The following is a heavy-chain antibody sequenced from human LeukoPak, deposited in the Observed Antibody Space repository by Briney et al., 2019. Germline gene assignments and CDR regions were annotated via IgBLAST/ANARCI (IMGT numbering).Heavy chain of an antibody. J-gene: IGHJ4*02. CDR2: IIPIFGTA. V-gene: IGHV1-69*13. CDR3: TRGAYYYGSRSFYY. D-gene: IGHD3-10*01. CDR1: GGTFSSYA. Sequence: ASVKVSCKASGGTFSSYAISWVRQAPGQGLEWMGGIIPIFGTANYAQKFQGRVTITADESTSTAYMELSSLRSEDTAVYYCTRGAYYYGSRSFYYWGQGTLVTVSS.